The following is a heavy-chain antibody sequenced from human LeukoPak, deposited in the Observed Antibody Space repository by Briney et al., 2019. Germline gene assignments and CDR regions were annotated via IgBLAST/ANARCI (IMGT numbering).Heavy chain of an antibody. Sequence: SETLSLTCTVSGSISSYYWSWIRQPPGKGLEWIGYIYTSGSTNYNPSLKSRVTISVDTSKNQFSLKLSSVTAADTAVYYCARVALGYCSSTSCRRTYNWFDPWGQGTLVTVSS. D-gene: IGHD2-2*01. J-gene: IGHJ5*02. CDR3: ARVALGYCSSTSCRRTYNWFDP. CDR2: IYTSGST. V-gene: IGHV4-4*09. CDR1: GSISSYY.